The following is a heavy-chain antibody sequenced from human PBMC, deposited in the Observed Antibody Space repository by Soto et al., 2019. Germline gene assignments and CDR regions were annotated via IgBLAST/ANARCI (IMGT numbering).Heavy chain of an antibody. CDR2: IIPIFGTA. V-gene: IGHV1-69*01. D-gene: IGHD2-15*01. CDR3: ARSQGGSSSLDIYYYYYYGMDV. J-gene: IGHJ6*02. Sequence: QVQLVQSGAEVKKPGSSVKVSCKAPGGTFSSYAISWVRQAPGQGLECMGGIIPIFGTAKYAQKFQGRVTITADEYTSTGYMELSSLRSEDTAVYYCARSQGGSSSLDIYYYYYYGMDVGGQGTTVTVSS. CDR1: GGTFSSYA.